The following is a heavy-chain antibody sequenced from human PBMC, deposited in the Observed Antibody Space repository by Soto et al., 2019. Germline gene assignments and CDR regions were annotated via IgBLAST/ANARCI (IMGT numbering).Heavy chain of an antibody. CDR2: ISSSSSYI. Sequence: PVGSLRLSCAASGFTFSSYSMNWVRQAPGKGLEWVSSISSSSSYIYYADSVKGRFTISRDNAKNSLYLQMNSLRAEDTAVYYCARSKAKDFWSGYYSYWGQGTLVTVSS. CDR1: GFTFSSYS. CDR3: ARSKAKDFWSGYYSY. V-gene: IGHV3-21*01. J-gene: IGHJ4*02. D-gene: IGHD3-3*01.